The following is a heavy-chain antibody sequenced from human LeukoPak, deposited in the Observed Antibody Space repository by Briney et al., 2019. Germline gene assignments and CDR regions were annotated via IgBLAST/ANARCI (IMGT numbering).Heavy chain of an antibody. V-gene: IGHV4-39*07. CDR1: GGSIRSGSYY. CDR3: ARRRITMIKVGYYFDY. D-gene: IGHD3-22*01. J-gene: IGHJ4*02. Sequence: TSETLSLTCTVSGGSIRSGSYYWGWIRQPPGKGLEWVGSMYYSGSTNYNPSLKSRVTISVDTSKNQFSLKLSSVTAADTAVYYCARRRITMIKVGYYFDYWGQGTLVTVSS. CDR2: MYYSGST.